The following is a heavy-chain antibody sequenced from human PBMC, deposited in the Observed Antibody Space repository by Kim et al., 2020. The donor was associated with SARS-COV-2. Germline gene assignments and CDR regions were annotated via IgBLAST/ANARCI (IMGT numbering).Heavy chain of an antibody. D-gene: IGHD6-19*01. Sequence: YADSVKGQFTISRDNSKITRYLQMNSLRAEDTAVYYCAREGYSSGWYQDYWGQGTLVTVSS. V-gene: IGHV3-53*01. CDR3: AREGYSSGWYQDY. J-gene: IGHJ4*02.